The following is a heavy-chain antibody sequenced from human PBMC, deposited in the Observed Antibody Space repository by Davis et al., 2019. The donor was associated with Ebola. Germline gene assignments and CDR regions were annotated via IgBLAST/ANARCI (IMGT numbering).Heavy chain of an antibody. CDR3: ARHITGNRAFDI. Sequence: QTLSLTSAVSGGSLTDYWWSWIRQPPGKGREWRGEIYHRGTTNYNPSLESRVAISVDTSRNQFSLRLISVTAADSTVYYCARHITGNRAFDIWGQGTVVTASS. V-gene: IGHV4-34*01. J-gene: IGHJ3*02. CDR1: GGSLTDYW. D-gene: IGHD1-1*01. CDR2: IYHRGTT.